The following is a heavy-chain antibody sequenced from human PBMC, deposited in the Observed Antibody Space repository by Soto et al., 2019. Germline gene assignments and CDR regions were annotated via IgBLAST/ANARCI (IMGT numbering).Heavy chain of an antibody. J-gene: IGHJ4*02. V-gene: IGHV1-2*02. CDR1: GYTFTGYY. CDR3: AKQILGTGTHLFDY. Sequence: GASVKVSCKASGYTFTGYYIHWVRQAPGQGLEWMGWINPNTGGTNYAQKFQGRVTMTRDTSISTAYMELSRLTSDDTAVYFCAKQILGTGTHLFDYWGQESLVTVSS. D-gene: IGHD1-7*01. CDR2: INPNTGGT.